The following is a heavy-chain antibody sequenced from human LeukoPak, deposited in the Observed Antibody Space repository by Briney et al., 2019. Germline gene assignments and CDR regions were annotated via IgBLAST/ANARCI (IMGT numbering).Heavy chain of an antibody. J-gene: IGHJ6*04. Sequence: GGSLRLSCAASGFTFSSYAMHWVRQAPGKGLEWVAVISYDGSNKYYADSVKGRFTISRDNSKNTLYLQMNSLRAEDTAVYYCARDAADYCYGMDVWGKGTTVTVSS. V-gene: IGHV3-30*04. CDR3: ARDAADYCYGMDV. D-gene: IGHD6-25*01. CDR2: ISYDGSNK. CDR1: GFTFSSYA.